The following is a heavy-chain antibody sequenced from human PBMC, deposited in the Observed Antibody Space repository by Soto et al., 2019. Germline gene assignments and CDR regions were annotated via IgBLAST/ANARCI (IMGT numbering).Heavy chain of an antibody. CDR1: VFTFSSYE. D-gene: IGHD3-10*01. J-gene: IGHJ6*02. CDR2: ISSSGSTI. V-gene: IGHV3-48*03. CDR3: ARDYYGSGSYYNAPYLYYYYYGMDV. Sequence: PGWSLRLSCASSVFTFSSYEMNWVRQPPGKGLEWVSYISSSGSTIYYADSVKGRFTISRDNSKNSLYLQMNSLRAADTAVYYCARDYYGSGSYYNAPYLYYYYYGMDVWGQGTTVTVSS.